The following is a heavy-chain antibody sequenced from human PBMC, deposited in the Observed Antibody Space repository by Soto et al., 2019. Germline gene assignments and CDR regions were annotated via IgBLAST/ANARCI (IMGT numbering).Heavy chain of an antibody. CDR1: GYSFTSYW. V-gene: IGHV5-10-1*01. CDR3: ARQEVYGSGSYYTPDY. D-gene: IGHD3-10*01. CDR2: IDPSDSYT. Sequence: GESLKISCKGSGYSFTSYWISWVRQMPGKGLEWMGRIDPSDSYTNYSPSFQGHVTISADKSISTAYLQWSSLKASDTAMYYCARQEVYGSGSYYTPDYWGQGTLVTVSS. J-gene: IGHJ4*02.